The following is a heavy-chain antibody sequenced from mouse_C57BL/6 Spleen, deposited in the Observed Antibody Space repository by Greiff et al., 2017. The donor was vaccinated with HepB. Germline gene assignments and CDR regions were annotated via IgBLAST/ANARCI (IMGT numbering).Heavy chain of an antibody. Sequence: VQLQQSGAELVRPGTSVKVSCKASGYAFTNYLIEWVKQRPGQGLEWIGVINPGSGGTNYNEKFKGKATLTADKSSSTAYMQLSSLTSEASAVYFCAREGITTVVESYFDYWGQGTTLTVSS. D-gene: IGHD1-1*01. CDR2: INPGSGGT. J-gene: IGHJ2*01. CDR1: GYAFTNYL. V-gene: IGHV1-54*01. CDR3: AREGITTVVESYFDY.